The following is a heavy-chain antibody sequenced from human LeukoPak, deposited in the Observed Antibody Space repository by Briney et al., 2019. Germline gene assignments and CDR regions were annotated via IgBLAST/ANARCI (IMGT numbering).Heavy chain of an antibody. D-gene: IGHD1-26*01. CDR2: IRNKANRYTT. J-gene: IGHJ4*02. Sequence: GGSLRLSCAASGFTFSDHHMDWVRQAPGEGLEWVARIRNKANRYTTEYAASVKGRFTISRDDSENSLYLQMNSLRAEDTAVYYCANSELLGIFDYWGQGTLVTVSS. CDR3: ANSELLGIFDY. V-gene: IGHV3-72*01. CDR1: GFTFSDHH.